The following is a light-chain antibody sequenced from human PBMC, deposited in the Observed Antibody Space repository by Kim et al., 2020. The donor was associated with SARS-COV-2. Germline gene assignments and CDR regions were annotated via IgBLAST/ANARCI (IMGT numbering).Light chain of an antibody. CDR1: SIAVGCYNY. CDR3: SSYTSSSTRV. V-gene: IGLV2-14*03. J-gene: IGLJ2*01. CDR2: DVS. Sequence: QSLTISCTGTSIAVGCYNYVSWYQQHPGKAPKLMIYDVSNRPSGVSNRFSGSKSGNTASLTISGLQAEDEADYYCSSYTSSSTRVFGGGTQLTVL.